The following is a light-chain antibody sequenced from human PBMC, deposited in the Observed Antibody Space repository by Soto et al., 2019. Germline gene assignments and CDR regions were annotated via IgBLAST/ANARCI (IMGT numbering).Light chain of an antibody. CDR2: DVS. J-gene: IGLJ2*01. Sequence: SALTQPASVSGSPGQSITISCTGTSSDVGAYNYVSWYQQHPGKAPKLIIYDVSDRPSGVSNRFSGSKSGNTASLTISGLQAEDETDYYCSSYTSSAAVVFGGGTKLTVL. CDR3: SSYTSSAAVV. V-gene: IGLV2-14*03. CDR1: SSDVGAYNY.